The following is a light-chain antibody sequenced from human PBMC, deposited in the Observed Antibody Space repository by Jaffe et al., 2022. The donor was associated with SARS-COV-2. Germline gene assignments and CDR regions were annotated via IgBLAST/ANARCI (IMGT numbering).Light chain of an antibody. CDR1: QSLLHSNGYNY. CDR2: LGS. Sequence: DIVMTQSPLSLPVTPGEPASISCRSSQSLLHSNGYNYLDWYLQKPGQSPQLLIYLGSNRASGVPDRFSGSGSGTDFTLKISRVEAEDVGVYYCMQALQILGQGTRLEIK. J-gene: IGKJ5*01. CDR3: MQALQI. V-gene: IGKV2-28*01.